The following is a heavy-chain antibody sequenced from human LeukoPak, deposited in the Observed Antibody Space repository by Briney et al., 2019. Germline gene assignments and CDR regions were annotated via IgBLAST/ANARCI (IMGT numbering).Heavy chain of an antibody. CDR2: INAGNGNT. CDR1: GYTFTSHA. D-gene: IGHD3-22*01. CDR3: ARDGEYYYDSSGSPPYGMDV. J-gene: IGHJ6*02. Sequence: GASVKVSCKASGYTFTSHAMHWVRQAPGQRLEWMGWINAGNGNTKYSQKFQGRVTITWDTSASTAYMELSSLRSEDTAVYYCARDGEYYYDSSGSPPYGMDVWGQGTTVTVSS. V-gene: IGHV1-3*01.